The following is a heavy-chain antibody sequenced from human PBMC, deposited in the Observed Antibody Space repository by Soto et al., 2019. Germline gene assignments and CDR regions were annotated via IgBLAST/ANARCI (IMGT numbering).Heavy chain of an antibody. J-gene: IGHJ4*02. V-gene: IGHV4-31*03. CDR1: GGTLSSGGYY. Sequence: PSVTLSVTCPVAGGTLSSGGYYWSWIRQHPGKGLEWIGYIYYSGSTYYNPSLKSRVTISVDTSKNQFSLKLSSVAAADTAVYYCASWVTYSSSSLTLDYWGQGTLVTVSS. D-gene: IGHD6-6*01. CDR3: ASWVTYSSSSLTLDY. CDR2: IYYSGST.